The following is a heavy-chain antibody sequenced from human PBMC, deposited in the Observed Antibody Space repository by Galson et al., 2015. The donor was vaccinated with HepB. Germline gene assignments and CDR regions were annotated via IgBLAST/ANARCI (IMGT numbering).Heavy chain of an antibody. Sequence: SLRLSCAASGFTFSSYAMHWVRQAPGKGLEWVAVISYDGSNKYYADSVKGRFTISRDNSKNTLYLQMNSLRAEDTAVYYCAKVWAYGSGTPRWGQGTLVTVSS. V-gene: IGHV3-30*04. CDR3: AKVWAYGSGTPR. J-gene: IGHJ1*01. CDR2: ISYDGSNK. D-gene: IGHD3-10*01. CDR1: GFTFSSYA.